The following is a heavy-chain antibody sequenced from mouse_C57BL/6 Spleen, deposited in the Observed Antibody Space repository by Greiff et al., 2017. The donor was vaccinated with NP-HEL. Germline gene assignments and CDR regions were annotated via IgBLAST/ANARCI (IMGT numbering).Heavy chain of an antibody. J-gene: IGHJ3*01. D-gene: IGHD1-2*01. Sequence: VQLQQSGAELVKPGASVKISCKASGYAFSSYWMNWVKQRPGKGLEWIGQIYPGDGDTNYNGKFKGKATLTADKSSSTAYMQLSSLTSEDSAVDFWARSRLIRPGRFAYWGQGTLVTVSA. V-gene: IGHV1-80*01. CDR3: ARSRLIRPGRFAY. CDR1: GYAFSSYW. CDR2: IYPGDGDT.